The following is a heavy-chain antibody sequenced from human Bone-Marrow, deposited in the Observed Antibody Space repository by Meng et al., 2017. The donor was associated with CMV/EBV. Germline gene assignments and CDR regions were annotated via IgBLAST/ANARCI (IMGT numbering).Heavy chain of an antibody. Sequence: SVKVSCKASGGTFSSYAISWVRQAPGQGLEWMGGIIPIFGTANYAQKFQGRVTITTDESTSTAYMGLSRLRSDGTAVYYRARIANGGWFDPWGQGTLVTVSS. CDR3: ARIANGGWFDP. CDR2: IIPIFGTA. J-gene: IGHJ5*02. V-gene: IGHV1-69*05. D-gene: IGHD6-13*01. CDR1: GGTFSSYA.